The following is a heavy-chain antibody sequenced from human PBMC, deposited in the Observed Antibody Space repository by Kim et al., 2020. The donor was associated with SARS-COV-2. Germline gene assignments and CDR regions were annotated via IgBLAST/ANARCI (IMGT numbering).Heavy chain of an antibody. Sequence: GGSLRLSCAASGFTFSSYAMHWVRQAPGKGLEWVAVISYDGSNKYYADSVKGRFTISRDNSKNTLYLQMNSLRAEDTAVYYCAREGAWWEPNRHFDYWGQGTLVTVSS. CDR3: AREGAWWEPNRHFDY. CDR1: GFTFSSYA. J-gene: IGHJ4*02. V-gene: IGHV3-30*04. D-gene: IGHD1-26*01. CDR2: ISYDGSNK.